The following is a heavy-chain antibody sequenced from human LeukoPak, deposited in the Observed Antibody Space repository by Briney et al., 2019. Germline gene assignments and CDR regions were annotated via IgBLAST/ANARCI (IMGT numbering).Heavy chain of an antibody. Sequence: SETLSLTCAVYGGSFSGYYWSWIRQPPGKGLEWIGEINHSGSTNYNPALKSGGTISVDTAKNQFSLKLSSVAAADTAVYYCASSRRAHSITIFGAPAFDIWGQGTMVTVSS. J-gene: IGHJ3*02. CDR2: INHSGST. CDR1: GGSFSGYY. V-gene: IGHV4-34*01. D-gene: IGHD3-3*01. CDR3: ASSRRAHSITIFGAPAFDI.